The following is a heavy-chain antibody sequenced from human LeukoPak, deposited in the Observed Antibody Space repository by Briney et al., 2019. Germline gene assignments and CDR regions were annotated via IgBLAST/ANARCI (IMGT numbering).Heavy chain of an antibody. CDR3: ARSRRELLSFDY. CDR1: GGSISSGSYH. Sequence: KTSQTLSLTCTVSGGSISSGSYHWSWIRQPAGKGLEWIGRIYTSGSTNYNPSLKSRVTISVDTSKNQFSLKLSSVTAADTAVYYCARSRRELLSFDYWGQGTLVTVSS. D-gene: IGHD1-26*01. V-gene: IGHV4-61*02. CDR2: IYTSGST. J-gene: IGHJ4*02.